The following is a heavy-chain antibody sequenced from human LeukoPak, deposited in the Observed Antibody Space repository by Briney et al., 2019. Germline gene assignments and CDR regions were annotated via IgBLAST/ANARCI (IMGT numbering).Heavy chain of an antibody. V-gene: IGHV3-23*01. D-gene: IGHD1-26*01. CDR1: GFTFSSYA. CDR3: AKPSGSYVSAHGY. J-gene: IGHJ4*02. Sequence: GGSLRLSCAASGFTFSSYAMGWVRQAPGKGLEWVSAISGSGGSTYYADSVKGRFTVSRDNSKNTLYLQMNSLRAEDTAVYYCAKPSGSYVSAHGYWGQGTLVTDSS. CDR2: ISGSGGST.